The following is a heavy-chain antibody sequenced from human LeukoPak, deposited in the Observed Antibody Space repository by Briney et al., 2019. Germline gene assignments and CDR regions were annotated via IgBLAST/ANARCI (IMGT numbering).Heavy chain of an antibody. Sequence: PGRSLRLSCAASGFTFSSYGMHWVRQAPGKGLEWVSVIRSDGSTNHADSVKGRFTISRDNSKNTLYLQMNNLRAEDTAMYYCAREMYSGMYNDAFDIWGQGTKVTVSS. CDR3: AREMYSGMYNDAFDI. CDR1: GFTFSSYG. CDR2: IRSDGST. D-gene: IGHD1-26*01. V-gene: IGHV3-53*01. J-gene: IGHJ3*02.